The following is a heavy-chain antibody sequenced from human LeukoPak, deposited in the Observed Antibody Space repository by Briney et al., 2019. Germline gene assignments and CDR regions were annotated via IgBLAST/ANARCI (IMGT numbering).Heavy chain of an antibody. CDR1: GGSFSGYY. V-gene: IGHV4-34*01. CDR2: INHSRST. Sequence: SETLSLTCAVYGGSFSGYYWSWIRQPPGKGLEWIGEINHSRSTNYSPSLKSRVTISVDTSKNQFSLKLSSVTAADTAVYYCARETRTYDSGSYYIDYWGRGTPVTVSS. D-gene: IGHD3-10*01. CDR3: ARETRTYDSGSYYIDY. J-gene: IGHJ4*02.